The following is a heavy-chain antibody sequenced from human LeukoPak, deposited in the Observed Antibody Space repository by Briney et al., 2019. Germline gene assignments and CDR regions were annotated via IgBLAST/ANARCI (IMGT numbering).Heavy chain of an antibody. D-gene: IGHD1-26*01. CDR2: IWNNGNNR. V-gene: IGHV3-33*01. CDR1: GFTLGDYG. J-gene: IGHJ4*02. Sequence: GGPLGLSCAASGFTLGDYGMRWVSQDPGKGLEWVAVIWNNGNNRYADSVRGRFTISRDDSKNTLYLQMDSLRAEDTAVYYCARDSVGVPTDFDYWGQGTLVTVSS. CDR3: ARDSVGVPTDFDY.